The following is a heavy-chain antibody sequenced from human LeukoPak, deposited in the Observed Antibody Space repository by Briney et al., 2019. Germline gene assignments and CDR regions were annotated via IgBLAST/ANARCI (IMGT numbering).Heavy chain of an antibody. Sequence: GGSLRLSCAASGFIFSSYWMSWFRQAPGKGLEWVANINKDGSEKYYVDSVKGRFTISRDNAKNSLYLQMNSLRAEDTAVYYCGSRGNSYYYYMDVWGKGTTVTVSS. D-gene: IGHD2-15*01. CDR2: INKDGSEK. CDR3: GSRGNSYYYYMDV. CDR1: GFIFSSYW. J-gene: IGHJ6*03. V-gene: IGHV3-7*01.